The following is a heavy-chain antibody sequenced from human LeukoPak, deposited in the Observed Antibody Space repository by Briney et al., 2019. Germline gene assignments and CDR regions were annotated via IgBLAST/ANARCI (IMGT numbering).Heavy chain of an antibody. CDR1: GLTFSTYW. V-gene: IGHV3-74*01. J-gene: IGHJ6*03. Sequence: PGGSLRLSCAASGLTFSTYWMHWVRQAPGKGLVWVSRINTDGSSTSYADSVKGRFTISRDNSKNTLYLQMNSLRAEDTAVYYCAKDHMVVPAARPTYYMDVWGKGTTVTVSS. CDR2: INTDGSST. CDR3: AKDHMVVPAARPTYYMDV. D-gene: IGHD2-2*01.